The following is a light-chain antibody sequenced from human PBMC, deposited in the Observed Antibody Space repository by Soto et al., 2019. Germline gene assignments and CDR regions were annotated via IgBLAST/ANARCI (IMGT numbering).Light chain of an antibody. CDR2: GAS. CDR3: QQYTNWLT. J-gene: IGKJ4*01. Sequence: EIVMTQSPANLSVSRGERVTLSCRASQSVSSSLAWYQQKPGQSPRLLIYGASTRATGIPARFSASGSGTAFTLTISSLQSEDFAVYYCQQYTNWLTFGGGTKVEIK. CDR1: QSVSSS. V-gene: IGKV3-15*01.